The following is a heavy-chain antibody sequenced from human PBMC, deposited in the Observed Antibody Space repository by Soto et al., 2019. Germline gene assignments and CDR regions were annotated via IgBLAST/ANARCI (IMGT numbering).Heavy chain of an antibody. CDR1: GYTFTGYY. Sequence: GASVKVSCKASGYTFTGYYMHWERQAPGQGLEWMGWINPNSGGTNYAQKFQGWVTMTRDTSISTAYMELSRLRSDDTAVYYCARAFPPRYQDILTGSPPFDYWGQGTLVTAPQ. D-gene: IGHD3-9*01. CDR2: INPNSGGT. CDR3: ARAFPPRYQDILTGSPPFDY. J-gene: IGHJ4*02. V-gene: IGHV1-2*04.